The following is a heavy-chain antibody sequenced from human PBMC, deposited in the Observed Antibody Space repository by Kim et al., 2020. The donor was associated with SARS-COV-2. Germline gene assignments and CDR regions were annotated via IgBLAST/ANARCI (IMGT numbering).Heavy chain of an antibody. V-gene: IGHV4-30-2*04. CDR3: ARVYMIPRDWFDP. J-gene: IGHJ5*02. D-gene: IGHD3-22*01. Sequence: YNPSLKSRVTISVDTSKNQFSLKLSSVTAADTAVYYCARVYMIPRDWFDPWGQGTLVTVSS.